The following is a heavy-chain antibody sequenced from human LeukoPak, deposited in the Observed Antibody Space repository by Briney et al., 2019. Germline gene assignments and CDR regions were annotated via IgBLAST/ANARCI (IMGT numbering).Heavy chain of an antibody. CDR2: INPNSGNT. CDR1: GCTFTGYY. D-gene: IGHD3-9*01. J-gene: IGHJ4*02. CDR3: ARGLLRYFDWLLLY. V-gene: IGHV1-8*02. Sequence: ASVKVSCKASGCTFTGYYMHWVREAPGQGLEWMGWINPNSGNTGYAQKFQGRVTMTRNTSISTAYMELSSLRSEDTAVYYCARGLLRYFDWLLLYWGQGTLVTVSS.